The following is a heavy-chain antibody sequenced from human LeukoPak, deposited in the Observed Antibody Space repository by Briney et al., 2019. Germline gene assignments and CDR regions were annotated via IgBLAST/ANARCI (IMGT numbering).Heavy chain of an antibody. CDR2: IRSKAYGGTT. D-gene: IGHD3-22*01. V-gene: IGHV3-49*04. CDR3: ISQYYDSSGYPIAYYFDY. CDR1: GFTFSIYA. J-gene: IGHJ4*02. Sequence: GGSLRLSCAASGFTFSIYAISWVRQAPGKGLEWVGFIRSKAYGGTTEYAASVKGRFTIARDDSKSIAYLQMNSLKTEDTAVYYCISQYYDSSGYPIAYYFDYWGQGTLVTVSS.